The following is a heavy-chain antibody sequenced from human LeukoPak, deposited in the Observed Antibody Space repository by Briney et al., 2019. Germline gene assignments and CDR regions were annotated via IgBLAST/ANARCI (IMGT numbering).Heavy chain of an antibody. J-gene: IGHJ5*02. CDR2: ISGRSNYI. V-gene: IGHV3-21*01. D-gene: IGHD2-2*01. CDR1: GFTFSTFS. CDR3: ARGSTLGSCTSSSCHNWFDP. Sequence: GGSLRLSCAASGFTFSTFSMNWVRQAPGKGLEWVSSISGRSNYIFYADSVKGRFTISRDNAENSLYLLLNSMRVEDTAVYYCARGSTLGSCTSSSCHNWFDPWGQGTLVTVSS.